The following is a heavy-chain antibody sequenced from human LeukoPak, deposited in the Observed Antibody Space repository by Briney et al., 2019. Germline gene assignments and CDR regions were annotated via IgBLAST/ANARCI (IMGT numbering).Heavy chain of an antibody. CDR3: AKDRLELADY. J-gene: IGHJ4*02. CDR1: GSTFSCYA. V-gene: IGHV3-23*01. Sequence: PGGSLRLSCAASGSTFSCYAMSWVRQAPGKGLEWVSAISGSGGSTYYADSVKGRFTISRDNSKTTLYLQMSSLRAEDTAVYYCAKDRLELADYWGQGTLVTVSS. D-gene: IGHD1-7*01. CDR2: ISGSGGST.